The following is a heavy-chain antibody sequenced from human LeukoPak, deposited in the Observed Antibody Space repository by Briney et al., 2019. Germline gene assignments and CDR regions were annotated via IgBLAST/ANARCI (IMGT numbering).Heavy chain of an antibody. J-gene: IGHJ4*02. Sequence: GESLKISCKGSGYSFTSYWIGWVRQMPGKGLEWMGIIYPGDSDTRYSPSFQGQATISADKSISTAYLQWCSLKASDTAMYYCARTIAVAGQGRAFDYWGQGTLVTVSS. V-gene: IGHV5-51*01. CDR2: IYPGDSDT. CDR1: GYSFTSYW. D-gene: IGHD6-19*01. CDR3: ARTIAVAGQGRAFDY.